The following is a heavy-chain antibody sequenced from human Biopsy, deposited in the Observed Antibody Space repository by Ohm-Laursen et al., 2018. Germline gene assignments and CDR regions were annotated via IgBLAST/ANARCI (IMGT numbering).Heavy chain of an antibody. D-gene: IGHD2-15*01. J-gene: IGHJ4*02. Sequence: PPGTLSLTCEVYGKTFSDYYWSWIRQPPGKGLEWIGQINQSGRTNYNPSLKSRVNISADKSNNQFSLKLTSVTSADTAVYFCGNEVHGRDYWGLGALVTVSS. CDR1: GKTFSDYY. CDR3: GNEVHGRDY. V-gene: IGHV4-34*08. CDR2: INQSGRT.